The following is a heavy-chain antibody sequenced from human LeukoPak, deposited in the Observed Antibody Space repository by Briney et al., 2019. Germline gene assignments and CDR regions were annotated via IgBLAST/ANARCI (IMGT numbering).Heavy chain of an antibody. D-gene: IGHD6-19*01. CDR1: GFTFDDYA. Sequence: PGRPLRLSCAASGFTFDDYAMHWVRQAPGKGLEWVSGISWNSGSIGYADSVKGRFTISRDNAKNSLYLQMNSLRAEDTALYYCAKDRLSGLSNWFDPWGQGTLVTVSS. CDR2: ISWNSGSI. CDR3: AKDRLSGLSNWFDP. J-gene: IGHJ5*02. V-gene: IGHV3-9*01.